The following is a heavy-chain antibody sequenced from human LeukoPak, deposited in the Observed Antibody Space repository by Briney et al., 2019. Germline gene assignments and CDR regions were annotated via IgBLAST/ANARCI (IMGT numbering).Heavy chain of an antibody. CDR2: IYTSGST. CDR3: ARENSGSYREFDY. D-gene: IGHD1-26*01. V-gene: IGHV4-4*07. Sequence: SETLSLTCTVSGGSISSYYWSWIRQPAGKGLEWIGRIYTSGSTNYNASLKSRVSMSVDTSKNQFSLQQSSVTAADTAVFYCARENSGSYREFDYWGQGTLVTVSS. J-gene: IGHJ4*02. CDR1: GGSISSYY.